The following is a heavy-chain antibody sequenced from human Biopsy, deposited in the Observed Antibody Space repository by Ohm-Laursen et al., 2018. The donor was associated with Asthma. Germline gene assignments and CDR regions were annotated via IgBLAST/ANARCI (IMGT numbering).Heavy chain of an antibody. D-gene: IGHD3-10*01. CDR3: ARDFTIGSGSPFHF. V-gene: IGHV3-21*01. Sequence: SLRLSCAATGFDFSDYTMNWVRQAPGKGLEWVSSISSLSRYKYYSDSLRGRVTISRDNAKSSLHLQMSSLRAEDTVVYFCARDFTIGSGSPFHFWGPGTLVTVSS. J-gene: IGHJ4*01. CDR1: GFDFSDYT. CDR2: ISSLSRYK.